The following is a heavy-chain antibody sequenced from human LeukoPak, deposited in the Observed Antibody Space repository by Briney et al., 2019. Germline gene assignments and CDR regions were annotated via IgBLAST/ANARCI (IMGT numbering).Heavy chain of an antibody. V-gene: IGHV3-23*01. CDR1: GFTFSSYA. CDR3: AKAHGKVLLWFGPEDWFDP. J-gene: IGHJ5*02. CDR2: ISGSGGST. Sequence: GGSLRLSCAASGFTFSSYAMSWVRQAPGKGLEWVSAISGSGGSTYYADSVKGRFTISRDNSKNTLYLQMNTLRAEDTAVYYCAKAHGKVLLWFGPEDWFDPWGQGTLVTVSS. D-gene: IGHD3-10*01.